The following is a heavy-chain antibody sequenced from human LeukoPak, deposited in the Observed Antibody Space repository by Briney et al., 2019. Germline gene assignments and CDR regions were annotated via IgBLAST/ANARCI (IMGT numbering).Heavy chain of an antibody. CDR2: ISSSGSTI. D-gene: IGHD3-22*01. CDR1: GFTFSSYA. CDR3: ARDNYDSSGYSRYHYYYMDV. V-gene: IGHV3-48*03. Sequence: PGGSLRLSCAASGFTFSSYAMNWVRQAPGKGLEWVSYISSSGSTIYYADSVKGRFTISRDNAKNSLYLQMNSLRAEDTAVYYCARDNYDSSGYSRYHYYYMDVWGKGTTVTISS. J-gene: IGHJ6*03.